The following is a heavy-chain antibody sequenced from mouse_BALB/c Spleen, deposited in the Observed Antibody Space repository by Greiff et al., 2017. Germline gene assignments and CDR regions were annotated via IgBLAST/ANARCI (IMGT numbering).Heavy chain of an antibody. CDR2: IWAGGST. V-gene: IGHV2-9*02. CDR1: GFSLTSYG. Sequence: VKLVESGPGLVAPSQSLSITCTVSGFSLTSYGVHWVRQPPGKGLEWLGVIWAGGSTNYNSALMSRLSISKDNSKSQVFLKMNSLQTDDTAMYYCARGAYYRYDGAMDYWGQGTSVTVSS. J-gene: IGHJ4*01. D-gene: IGHD2-14*01. CDR3: ARGAYYRYDGAMDY.